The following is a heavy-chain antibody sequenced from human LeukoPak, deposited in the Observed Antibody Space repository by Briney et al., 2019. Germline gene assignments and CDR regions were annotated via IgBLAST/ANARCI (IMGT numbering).Heavy chain of an antibody. CDR3: AREGWELGSYYFDY. V-gene: IGHV3-33*01. D-gene: IGHD1-26*01. J-gene: IGHJ4*02. Sequence: GRSLRLSCAASGFTFSSYGMHWVSQAPGKGLEWGAVIWYDGSNKYYADSVKGRFTISRDNSKNTLYLQMNSLRAEDTAVYYCAREGWELGSYYFDYWGQGTLVTVSS. CDR1: GFTFSSYG. CDR2: IWYDGSNK.